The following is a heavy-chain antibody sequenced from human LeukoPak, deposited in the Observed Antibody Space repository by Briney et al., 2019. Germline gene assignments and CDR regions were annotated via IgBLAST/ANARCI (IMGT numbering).Heavy chain of an antibody. D-gene: IGHD5-24*01. V-gene: IGHV3-74*01. CDR2: INSDGSGT. Sequence: GGSLRLSCAASGFTFSSNWMHWVRQAPGKGLLWVSRINSDGSGTSYADSVKGRFTVSRDTAKNTLYLQMNSLRAEDTAVYYCAWSRDGYNYFVYWGQGTLVTVSS. CDR3: AWSRDGYNYFVY. J-gene: IGHJ4*02. CDR1: GFTFSSNW.